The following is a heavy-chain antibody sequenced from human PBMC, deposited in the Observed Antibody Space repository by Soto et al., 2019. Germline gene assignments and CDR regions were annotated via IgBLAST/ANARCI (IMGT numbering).Heavy chain of an antibody. J-gene: IGHJ6*02. CDR2: TSYDGSNK. CDR1: GFTFSSNA. V-gene: IGHV3-30-3*01. CDR3: ARMASFYCSGGSCYPTYGMDV. D-gene: IGHD2-15*01. Sequence: QVQLVESGGGVVQPGRSLRLSCAASGFTFSSNAMHWVRQAPGKGLEWVAVTSYDGSNKYYADSVKGRFTISRDNSKNTLYLQMNSLRAEDTAVYYCARMASFYCSGGSCYPTYGMDVWGQGTTVTVSS.